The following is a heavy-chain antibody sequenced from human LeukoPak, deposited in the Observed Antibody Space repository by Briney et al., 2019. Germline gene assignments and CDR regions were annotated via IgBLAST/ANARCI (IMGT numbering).Heavy chain of an antibody. CDR2: LGGTCTTI. D-gene: IGHD3-10*01. CDR1: GFTFSDDY. J-gene: IGHJ4*02. CDR3: ARFAASGTYYIAY. Sequence: GGSLRLSCAASGFTFSDDYMRWGRQAPGEGVEWGSYLGGTCTTIFYAHSVKGRFPISRDNAKNSLYLQMNSLRAADTAVYYCARFAASGTYYIAYWGQGTLITVSS. V-gene: IGHV3-11*01.